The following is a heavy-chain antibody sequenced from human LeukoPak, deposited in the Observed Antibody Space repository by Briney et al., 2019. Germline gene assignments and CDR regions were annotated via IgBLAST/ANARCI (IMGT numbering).Heavy chain of an antibody. CDR3: AKDRGSGSYPDPHDY. V-gene: IGHV3-23*01. Sequence: GGSLRLSCVASGFTFRTYAMTWVRQAPGKGLEWVSGISGTGGSTYYVDSVKGRFTISRDNSKNTLYLQMNSLRAEDTAVYYCAKDRGSGSYPDPHDYWGQGTLVTVSS. CDR2: ISGTGGST. J-gene: IGHJ4*02. D-gene: IGHD3-10*01. CDR1: GFTFRTYA.